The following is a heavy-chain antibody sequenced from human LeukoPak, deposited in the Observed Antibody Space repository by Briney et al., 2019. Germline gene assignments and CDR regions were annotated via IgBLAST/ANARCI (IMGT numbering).Heavy chain of an antibody. CDR2: IFSSGTT. D-gene: IGHD2-21*02. CDR3: ARRKDEVTATFDY. J-gene: IGHJ4*02. Sequence: PSETLSLTCTVSGGSVSSSLYYSGWIRQPPGKGLEWIGNIFSSGTTYYNQSLRSRVAISVDTSKNQFSLKVRSVTAADTAVYYCARRKDEVTATFDYWGQGILVTVSS. V-gene: IGHV4-39*01. CDR1: GGSVSSSLYY.